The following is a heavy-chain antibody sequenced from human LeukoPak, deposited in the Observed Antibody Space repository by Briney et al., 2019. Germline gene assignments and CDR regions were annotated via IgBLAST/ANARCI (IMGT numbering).Heavy chain of an antibody. J-gene: IGHJ4*02. D-gene: IGHD5-24*01. V-gene: IGHV1-3*04. CDR2: ITTVNGNT. CDR3: AKVDGNNNFDY. Sequence: ASVKVSCKASGYTFSSYAIHWVCQAPGQRLEWMGWITTVNGNTKYSQTLQGRVVITRDTSASTAFMELSGLRSGDTAVYYCAKVDGNNNFDYWGQGTLVTVSS. CDR1: GYTFSSYA.